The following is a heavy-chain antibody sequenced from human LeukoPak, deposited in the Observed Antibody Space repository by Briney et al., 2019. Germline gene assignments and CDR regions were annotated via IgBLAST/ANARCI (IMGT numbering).Heavy chain of an antibody. J-gene: IGHJ4*02. CDR3: ARMALGY. Sequence: GGSLRLSCAASGFTFSSYAIHWVRQAPGKGLEWVVVVSYDGSNTYYADSVKGRFTVSRDNSKNTLYLQMNSLRPEDTAVYFCARMALGYWGQGTLVTVSS. CDR2: VSYDGSNT. V-gene: IGHV3-30-3*01. CDR1: GFTFSSYA. D-gene: IGHD3-16*01.